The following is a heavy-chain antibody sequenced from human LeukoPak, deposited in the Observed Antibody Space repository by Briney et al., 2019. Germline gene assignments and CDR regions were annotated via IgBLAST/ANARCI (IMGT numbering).Heavy chain of an antibody. CDR3: VAAKGGGFDY. J-gene: IGHJ4*02. Sequence: GASVKVSCKASGGTFISYAISWVRQAPGQGLEWMGGIIPIFGTANYAQKFQGRVTITADESTSTAYMELNSLRSEDMASGIAVAAKGGGFDYWGQGTLVTVSS. CDR2: IIPIFGTA. V-gene: IGHV1-69*13. D-gene: IGHD6-19*01. CDR1: GGTFISYA.